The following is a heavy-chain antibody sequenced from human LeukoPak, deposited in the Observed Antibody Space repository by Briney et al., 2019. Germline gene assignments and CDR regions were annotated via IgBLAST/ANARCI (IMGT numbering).Heavy chain of an antibody. CDR2: MNPNSGNT. D-gene: IGHD6-13*01. CDR1: GYTFTSYD. J-gene: IGHJ3*02. CDR3: ARVHRHIAADDAFDI. Sequence: ASVKVSCKASGYTFTSYDINWVRQATGQGLEWMGWMNPNSGNTGYAQKFQGRVTITRNTSISTAYMELSRLRSEDTAVYYCARVHRHIAADDAFDIWGQGTMVTVSS. V-gene: IGHV1-8*03.